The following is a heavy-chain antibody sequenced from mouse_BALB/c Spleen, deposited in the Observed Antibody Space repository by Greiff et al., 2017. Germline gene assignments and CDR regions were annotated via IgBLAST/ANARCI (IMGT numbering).Heavy chain of an antibody. CDR2: ISSGSSTI. CDR1: GFTFSSFG. Sequence: DVMLVESGGGLVQPGGSRKLSCAASGFTFSSFGMHWVRQAPEKGLEWVAYISSGSSTIYYADTVKGRFTISRDNPKNTLFLQMTSLRSEDTAMYYCARYGIAWFAYWGQGTLVTVSA. V-gene: IGHV5-17*02. J-gene: IGHJ3*01. CDR3: ARYGIAWFAY. D-gene: IGHD2-1*01.